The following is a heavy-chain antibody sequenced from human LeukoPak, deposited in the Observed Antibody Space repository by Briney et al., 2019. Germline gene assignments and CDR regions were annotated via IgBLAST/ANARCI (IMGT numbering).Heavy chain of an antibody. Sequence: ASVKVSCKASGYTFTGYYIHWVRQAPGQGLEWMGWISGYNGNTNYAQNLQGRVTMTTDTSTSTAYMELRSLRSDDTAVYYCARDDYCSGGSCYSRVYFQHWGQGTLVTVSS. CDR3: ARDDYCSGGSCYSRVYFQH. D-gene: IGHD2-15*01. V-gene: IGHV1-18*04. CDR1: GYTFTGYY. J-gene: IGHJ1*01. CDR2: ISGYNGNT.